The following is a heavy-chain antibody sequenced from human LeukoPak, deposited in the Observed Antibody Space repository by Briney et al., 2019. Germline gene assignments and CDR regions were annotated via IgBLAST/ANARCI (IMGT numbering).Heavy chain of an antibody. Sequence: PGGSLRLSCAASGFTFDDHGMSWVRQAPGKGLEWVSGINWNGGNTGYADSVKGRFTISRDNSKSTLYLQMNSLRADDTAVYYCARVGDWSNYFGMDAWGQGTTVSVSS. D-gene: IGHD3-16*01. CDR1: GFTFDDHG. V-gene: IGHV3-20*04. CDR2: INWNGGNT. CDR3: ARVGDWSNYFGMDA. J-gene: IGHJ6*02.